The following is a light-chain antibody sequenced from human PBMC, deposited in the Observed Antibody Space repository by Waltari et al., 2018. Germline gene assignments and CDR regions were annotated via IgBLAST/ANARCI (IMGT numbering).Light chain of an antibody. CDR1: QTVSSN. V-gene: IGKV3-15*01. CDR3: QQYNTWPPWT. J-gene: IGKJ1*01. CDR2: GAS. Sequence: ETVMTQSPVTLSVSPGESATLSCRTSQTVSSNLAWYQQKPGQAPRLLIYGASIRATGVPARFSGSGSGTQFTLTIHSLQSEDFAIYYCQQYNTWPPWTFGQGTKVDIK.